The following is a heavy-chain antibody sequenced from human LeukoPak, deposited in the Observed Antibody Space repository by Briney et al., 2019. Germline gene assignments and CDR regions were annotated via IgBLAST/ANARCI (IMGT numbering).Heavy chain of an antibody. CDR3: ARKTDHQTSGDY. V-gene: IGHV3-66*01. J-gene: IGHJ4*02. D-gene: IGHD1-14*01. CDR2: IHSGVST. Sequence: GGSLRLSCAASGFSVSRNYMTWVRQAPGEGLEWVSLIHSGVSTSYADSVKGRFTISRDNSKNTLYLQMNSLRAEDTAVYYCARKTDHQTSGDYWGQGTLVTVSS. CDR1: GFSVSRNY.